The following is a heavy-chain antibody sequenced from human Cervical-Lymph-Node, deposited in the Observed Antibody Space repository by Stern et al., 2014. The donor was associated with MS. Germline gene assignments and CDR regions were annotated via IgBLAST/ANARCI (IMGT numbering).Heavy chain of an antibody. J-gene: IGHJ4*02. Sequence: QVQLVQSGGGVVQPGRSLRLSCAASGFTFSTYGMHWVRQAPGKGLEWVAIIWYDGSNKYYADSVKGRFTISRDNSKNTLYLQMNSLRAEDTAVYYCARDPPKFEPGGYFDYWGQGTLVTVSS. CDR2: IWYDGSNK. V-gene: IGHV3-33*01. D-gene: IGHD1-14*01. CDR1: GFTFSTYG. CDR3: ARDPPKFEPGGYFDY.